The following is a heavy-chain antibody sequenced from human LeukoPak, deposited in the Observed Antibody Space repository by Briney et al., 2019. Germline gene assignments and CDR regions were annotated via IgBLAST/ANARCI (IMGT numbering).Heavy chain of an antibody. D-gene: IGHD3-22*01. CDR1: GFTFSDYY. V-gene: IGHV3-11*01. J-gene: IGHJ4*02. CDR2: ISSSGNTI. Sequence: GGSLRLSCAASGFTFSDYYMSWIRQAPGKGLEWVSYISSSGNTIYYADSVKGRFTISRDNAKNSLYLQMNSLRAEDTAVYFCARVKYYYDSSGYYAYYFDYWGQGTLVTVSS. CDR3: ARVKYYYDSSGYYAYYFDY.